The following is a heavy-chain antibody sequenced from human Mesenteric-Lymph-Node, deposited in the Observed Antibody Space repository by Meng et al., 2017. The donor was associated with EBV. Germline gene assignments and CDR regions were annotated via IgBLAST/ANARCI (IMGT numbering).Heavy chain of an antibody. V-gene: IGHV1-2*02. CDR1: GNAFTGYY. J-gene: IGHJ4*02. D-gene: IGHD5-12*01. Sequence: QARSVQSGAEGKKPGASVKVSCKASGNAFTGYYLPWVRQDPGQGLEWMGWINPNSGGTNCAQKSQGGVTMTRDTSISTAYMELSRLRSDDTAVYYCATKAWMNDPPWDYWGQGTLVTVSS. CDR2: INPNSGGT. CDR3: ATKAWMNDPPWDY.